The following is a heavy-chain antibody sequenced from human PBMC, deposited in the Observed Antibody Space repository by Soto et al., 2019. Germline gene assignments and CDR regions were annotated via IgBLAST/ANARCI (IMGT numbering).Heavy chain of an antibody. J-gene: IGHJ4*02. D-gene: IGHD1-26*01. Sequence: EVQLLESGGGLVQPGGSLRLSCAASGFTFSSYAMRWVPQAPVKGLEWVSALCGSGGSTYFADCVKGRFTISRDNSKNPLYLQMNSLRAEDTAVYYCARRGSGSYYDYWGQGTLVTVSS. V-gene: IGHV3-23*01. CDR2: LCGSGGST. CDR3: ARRGSGSYYDY. CDR1: GFTFSSYA.